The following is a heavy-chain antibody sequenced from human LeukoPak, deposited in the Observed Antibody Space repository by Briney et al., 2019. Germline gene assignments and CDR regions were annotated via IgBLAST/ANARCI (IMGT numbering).Heavy chain of an antibody. CDR2: ISGSGDST. CDR3: ATDRNSGKYYDY. D-gene: IGHD1-26*01. V-gene: IGHV3-23*01. Sequence: GGSLRLSCAASGFTFSTYAMSWVRQAPGKGLEWVSGISGSGDSTYYADSVKGRFTISRDNSKDTLYLQTNSLRAEDTAVYYCATDRNSGKYYDYWGQGTLVTVSS. CDR1: GFTFSTYA. J-gene: IGHJ4*02.